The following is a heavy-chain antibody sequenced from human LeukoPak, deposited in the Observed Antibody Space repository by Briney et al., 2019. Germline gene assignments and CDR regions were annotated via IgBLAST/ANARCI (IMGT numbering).Heavy chain of an antibody. D-gene: IGHD5-18*01. V-gene: IGHV1-2*02. CDR2: INPNSGGT. J-gene: IGHJ4*02. CDR3: ARGSGKGGYRSFDY. CDR1: GYTFTGYY. Sequence: ASVKVSCKASGYTFTGYYMHWVRQAPGQGLEWMGWINPNSGGTNYAQKFQGRVTMTRDTSISTAYMELSRLRSDDTAVYYCARGSGKGGYRSFDYWGQGTLVTVSS.